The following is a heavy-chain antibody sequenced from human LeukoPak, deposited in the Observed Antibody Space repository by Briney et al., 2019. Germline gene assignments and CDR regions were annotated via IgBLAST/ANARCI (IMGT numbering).Heavy chain of an antibody. CDR1: GFTFSSYA. CDR3: AKARGAAAANDFDY. CDR2: ISGSGSTT. J-gene: IGHJ4*02. D-gene: IGHD6-13*01. Sequence: GGSLRLSCAASGFTFSSYAMTWVRQAPGKGLEWVAAISGSGSTTYSADSAKGRFTISRDNSKNTLYLQMNSLRAEDTAVYYCAKARGAAAANDFDYWGQGTLVTVSS. V-gene: IGHV3-23*01.